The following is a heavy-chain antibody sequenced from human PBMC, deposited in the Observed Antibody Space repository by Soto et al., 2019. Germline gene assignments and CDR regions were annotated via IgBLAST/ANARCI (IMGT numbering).Heavy chain of an antibody. D-gene: IGHD6-13*01. V-gene: IGHV3-30*18. CDR2: ISYDGSNK. CDR3: GKDLGAADPYNWFDP. J-gene: IGHJ5*02. Sequence: QVQLVESGGGVVQRGRSLRLSCAASGFTFSSYGMHWVRQAPGKGLEWVAVISYDGSNKYYADSVKGRFTISRDNSKNTLYLQMNSLRDEDTAVYYCGKDLGAADPYNWFDPWGQGTLVTVSS. CDR1: GFTFSSYG.